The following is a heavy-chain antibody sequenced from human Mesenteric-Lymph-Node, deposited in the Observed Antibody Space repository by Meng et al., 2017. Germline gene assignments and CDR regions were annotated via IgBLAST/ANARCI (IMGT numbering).Heavy chain of an antibody. J-gene: IGHJ4*02. CDR2: VKQDESEK. D-gene: IGHD5-12*01. CDR3: ARDAVATVWDYFDH. CDR1: GGSFSGYY. Sequence: ETLSLTCSVSGGSFSGYYWSWVRQAPGKGLEWVATVKQDESEKYYVDSVKDRFTISRDNVKNSLYLQMNSLRAEDTAVYYCARDAVATVWDYFDHWGQGTVVTVSS. V-gene: IGHV3-7*01.